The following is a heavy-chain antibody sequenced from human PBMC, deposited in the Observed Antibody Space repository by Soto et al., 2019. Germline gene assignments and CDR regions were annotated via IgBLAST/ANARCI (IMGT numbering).Heavy chain of an antibody. CDR2: IYYSGST. D-gene: IGHD2-2*01. Sequence: SETLSLTCTVSGGSISSYYWSWIRQPPGKGLEWIGYIYYSGSTNYNPSLKSRVTISVDTSKNQFSLKLSSVTAADTAVYYCARGIKSAHHLRDIVVVPAAMPYYYGMDVWGQGTTVTVSS. J-gene: IGHJ6*02. CDR1: GGSISSYY. CDR3: ARGIKSAHHLRDIVVVPAAMPYYYGMDV. V-gene: IGHV4-59*01.